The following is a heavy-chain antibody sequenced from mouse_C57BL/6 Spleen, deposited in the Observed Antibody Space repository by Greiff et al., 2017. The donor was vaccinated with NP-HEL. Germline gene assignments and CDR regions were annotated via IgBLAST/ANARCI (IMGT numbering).Heavy chain of an antibody. CDR1: GFNIKDDY. D-gene: IGHD2-1*01. Sequence: VQLQQSGAELVRPGASVKLSCTASGFNIKDDYMHWVKQRPEQGLEWIGWIDPENGDTEYASKFQGKATITADTSSNTAYLQLSSLTSEDTAVYYCTTGGNYRDYYAMDYWGQGTSVTVSS. V-gene: IGHV14-4*01. CDR3: TTGGNYRDYYAMDY. CDR2: IDPENGDT. J-gene: IGHJ4*01.